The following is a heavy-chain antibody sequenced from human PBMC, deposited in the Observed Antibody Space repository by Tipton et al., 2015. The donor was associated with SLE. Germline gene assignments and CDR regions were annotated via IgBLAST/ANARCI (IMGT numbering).Heavy chain of an antibody. CDR3: ARDGNPKVGPDGTSGGLDV. V-gene: IGHV3-53*01. J-gene: IGHJ6*02. CDR2: IYSGGSR. CDR1: GFTVSSNY. D-gene: IGHD4-23*01. Sequence: SLRLSCAASGFTVSSNYMSWVRQAPGKGLEWVSVIYSGGSRYYADSVKGRFTIFRDTSKNTLYLQMNSLRAEDTAVYYCARDGNPKVGPDGTSGGLDVWGQGTTVTVSS.